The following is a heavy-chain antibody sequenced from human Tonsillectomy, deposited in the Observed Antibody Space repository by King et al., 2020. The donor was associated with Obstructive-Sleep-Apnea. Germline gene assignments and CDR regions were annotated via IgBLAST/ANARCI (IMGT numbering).Heavy chain of an antibody. V-gene: IGHV3-21*01. J-gene: IGHJ4*02. D-gene: IGHD6-19*01. CDR3: AKDRTSGWYGWVDY. Sequence: VQLVESGGGLVKPGGSLRLSCAASGFSFNTYSMNWVRQAPSKGLEWVSSISKSSTYIFYGDSLKGRFTTSRDNAKNSLYLQMNSLRAEDTAIYYCAKDRTSGWYGWVDYWGQGTLVTVSS. CDR1: GFSFNTYS. CDR2: ISKSSTYI.